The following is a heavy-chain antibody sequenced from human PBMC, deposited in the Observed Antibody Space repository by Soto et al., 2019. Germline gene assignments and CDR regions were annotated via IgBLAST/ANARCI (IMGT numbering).Heavy chain of an antibody. CDR3: ARGLPRGYSYGQRYFDY. D-gene: IGHD5-18*01. CDR2: INHSGST. Sequence: PSETLSLTCTVSGGSISSGGYYWSWIRQPPGKGLEWIGEINHSGSTSYNPSLKSRVTISVDTSKNQFSLKLSSVTAADTAVYYCARGLPRGYSYGQRYFDYWGQGTLVTVSS. J-gene: IGHJ4*02. CDR1: GGSISSGGYY. V-gene: IGHV4-39*07.